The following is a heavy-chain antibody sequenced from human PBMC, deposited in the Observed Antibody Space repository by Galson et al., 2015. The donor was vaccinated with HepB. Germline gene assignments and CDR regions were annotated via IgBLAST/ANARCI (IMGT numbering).Heavy chain of an antibody. J-gene: IGHJ4*02. Sequence: SLRLSCAASGFTVSSNYMSWVRQAPGKGLEWVSVIYSGGSTYSADSVKGRFTISRDNSKNTLYLQMNSLRAEDTAVYYCARAGYSYGRPPYFDYWGQGTLVTVSS. CDR2: IYSGGST. CDR1: GFTVSSNY. CDR3: ARAGYSYGRPPYFDY. V-gene: IGHV3-53*01. D-gene: IGHD5-18*01.